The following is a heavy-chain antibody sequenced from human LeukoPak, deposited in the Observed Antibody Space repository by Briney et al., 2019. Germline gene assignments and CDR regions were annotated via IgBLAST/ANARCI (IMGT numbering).Heavy chain of an antibody. CDR3: ARQGNYDFWSGYPYYFDY. D-gene: IGHD3-3*01. J-gene: IGHJ4*02. V-gene: IGHV4-59*01. CDR2: IYYSGST. CDR1: GGSISSYY. Sequence: SETLSLTCTVSGGSISSYYWSWIRQPPGKGLEWIGYIYYSGSTNYNPSLKSRVTISVDTSKNQFSLKLNSVTAADTAVYYCARQGNYDFWSGYPYYFDYWGQGTLVTVSS.